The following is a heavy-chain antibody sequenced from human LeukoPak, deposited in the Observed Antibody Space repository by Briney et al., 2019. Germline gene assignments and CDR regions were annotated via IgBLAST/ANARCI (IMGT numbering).Heavy chain of an antibody. Sequence: GGSLRLSCAASGFTFSSYAMSWNRQAPGKGLEWVSAISGSGASTDYADSVKGRFTISRDNSKNTLYLQMNSLRAEDTAVYYCAKDRSGYYVYWGQGTLVTVSS. CDR3: AKDRSGYYVY. J-gene: IGHJ4*02. CDR2: ISGSGAST. D-gene: IGHD3-22*01. V-gene: IGHV3-23*01. CDR1: GFTFSSYA.